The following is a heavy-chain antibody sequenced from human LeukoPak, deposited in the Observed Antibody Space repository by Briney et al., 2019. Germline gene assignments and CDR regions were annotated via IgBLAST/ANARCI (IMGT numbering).Heavy chain of an antibody. Sequence: ASVKVSCKASGYTFTNYAINWVRQAPGQGLEWMGWINTNTGNPTYAQAFTGRFVFSLDTSVSTTYLQISSLKAEDTAVYYCARKPPGDDYGVSFDYWGQGTLVTVSS. J-gene: IGHJ4*02. V-gene: IGHV7-4-1*02. D-gene: IGHD4-17*01. CDR2: INTNTGNP. CDR1: GYTFTNYA. CDR3: ARKPPGDDYGVSFDY.